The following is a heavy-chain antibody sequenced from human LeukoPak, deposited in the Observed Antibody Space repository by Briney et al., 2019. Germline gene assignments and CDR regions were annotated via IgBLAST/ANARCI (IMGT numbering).Heavy chain of an antibody. Sequence: ASVKVSCKTSGYTFTNYGISWVRQAPGQGLEWMGWISAYSGNTNYVQKFRGRVTMTTDISTSTVYMELSSLTSDDTAVYYCARDIATIVHQDWGQGTQVTVSS. CDR1: GYTFTNYG. J-gene: IGHJ4*02. D-gene: IGHD1-26*01. CDR2: ISAYSGNT. V-gene: IGHV1-18*01. CDR3: ARDIATIVHQD.